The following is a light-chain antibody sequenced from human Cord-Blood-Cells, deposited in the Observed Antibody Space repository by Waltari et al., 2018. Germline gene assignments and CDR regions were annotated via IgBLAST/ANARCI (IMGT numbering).Light chain of an antibody. J-gene: IGLJ2*01. CDR3: QVWDSSSVV. Sequence: SYVLTQPPSVSVAPGKTARITCGGNNIGSKSVHWYQQKPGQAPVLVIYYDSDRPSGIPEGFSGSNSGNTATLTSSRVEAGDEADYYCQVWDSSSVVFGGGTKLTVL. CDR1: NIGSKS. V-gene: IGLV3-21*04. CDR2: YDS.